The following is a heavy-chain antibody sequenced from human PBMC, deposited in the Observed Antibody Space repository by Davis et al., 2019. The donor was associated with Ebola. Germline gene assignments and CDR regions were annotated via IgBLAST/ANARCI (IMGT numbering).Heavy chain of an antibody. V-gene: IGHV3-23*01. CDR1: GFTFNQYA. CDR2: ISKSGRDT. J-gene: IGHJ3*01. D-gene: IGHD2/OR15-2a*01. Sequence: GESLKISCAASGFTFNQYAMTWVRQAPGKGLEWVSTISKSGRDTNYADSVKGRLSVSRDNSKNTVYLQMHSLRVEDTAMYYCVKDTSNIWFDVWGQGTLVTVSA. CDR3: VKDTSNIWFDV.